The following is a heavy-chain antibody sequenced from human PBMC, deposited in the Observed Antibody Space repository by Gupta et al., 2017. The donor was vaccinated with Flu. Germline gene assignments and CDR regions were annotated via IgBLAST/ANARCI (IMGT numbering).Heavy chain of an antibody. J-gene: IGHJ4*02. CDR2: IYYSGSP. V-gene: IGHV4-59*01. Sequence: QVQLQESGPGLVKPSETLSLTCTVSGGSISSYYWSWIRQPPGKGLEWIGYIYYSGSPNYNPSLKSRVTISVDTSKNQFSLKLSSVTAADTAVYYCARVCVQQWLARPYYFDYWGQGTLVTVSS. CDR3: ARVCVQQWLARPYYFDY. CDR1: GGSISSYY. D-gene: IGHD6-19*01.